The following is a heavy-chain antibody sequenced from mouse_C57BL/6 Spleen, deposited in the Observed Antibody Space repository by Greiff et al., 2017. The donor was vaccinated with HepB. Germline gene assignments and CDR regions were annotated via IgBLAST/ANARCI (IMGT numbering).Heavy chain of an antibody. CDR3: ARVPAPDY. D-gene: IGHD5-1*01. CDR2: ISDGGSYT. CDR1: GFTFSSYA. V-gene: IGHV5-4*01. J-gene: IGHJ4*01. Sequence: EVQLVESGGGLVKPGGSLKLSCAASGFTFSSYAMSWVRQTPEKRLEWVATISDGGSYTYYPDNVKGRFTISRDNAKNNLYLQMSHLKSEDTAMYYGARVPAPDYWGQGTSVTVSS.